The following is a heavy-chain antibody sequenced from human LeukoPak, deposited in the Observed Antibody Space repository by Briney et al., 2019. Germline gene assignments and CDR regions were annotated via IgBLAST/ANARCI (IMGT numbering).Heavy chain of an antibody. CDR1: GGSMSGYY. D-gene: IGHD6-19*01. CDR3: ARRYISGWFFDY. V-gene: IGHV4-59*01. J-gene: IGHJ4*02. CDR2: VYYSGTT. Sequence: SETLSLTCTVSGGSMSGYYWSWIRQPPGRGLEWIGYVYYSGTTDYIPSLKSRVTMSVDTSENQFSLNLRSVTAADTAIYYCARRYISGWFFDYWGQGTLVTVSS.